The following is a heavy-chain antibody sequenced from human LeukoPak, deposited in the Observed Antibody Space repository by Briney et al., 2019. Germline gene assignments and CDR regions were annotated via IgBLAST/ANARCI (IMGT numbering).Heavy chain of an antibody. Sequence: GGSLRLSCAASGFTFSNYAMHWVRQAPGKGLEWVAVISYDGRNKQYADSAKSRFTISRDNSKNTLYLQTNSLRAEDTAVYYCARGQFRLHSYDGSTFDYWGQGTLVSVSS. CDR2: ISYDGRNK. J-gene: IGHJ4*02. CDR3: ARGQFRLHSYDGSTFDY. CDR1: GFTFSNYA. D-gene: IGHD3-22*01. V-gene: IGHV3-30*04.